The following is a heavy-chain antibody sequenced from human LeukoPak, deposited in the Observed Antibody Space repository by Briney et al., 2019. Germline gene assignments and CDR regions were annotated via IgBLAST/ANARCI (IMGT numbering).Heavy chain of an antibody. Sequence: PSETLSLTCTVSGGSISSYYWSWIRQPAGKGLEWIGRIYTSGSTNYNPSLKSRVTISVDKSKNQFSLKLSSVTAADTAVYYCARVGGSYTTKYMDVWGKGTTVTGSS. J-gene: IGHJ6*03. CDR3: ARVGGSYTTKYMDV. V-gene: IGHV4-4*07. CDR1: GGSISSYY. CDR2: IYTSGST. D-gene: IGHD1-26*01.